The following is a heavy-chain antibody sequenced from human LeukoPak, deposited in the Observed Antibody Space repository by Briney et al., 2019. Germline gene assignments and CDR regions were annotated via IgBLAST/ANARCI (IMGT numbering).Heavy chain of an antibody. CDR2: ISAYNSYT. CDR1: GYTFSTYG. V-gene: IGHV1-18*01. D-gene: IGHD3-16*01. Sequence: VASVKVSCKASGYTFSTYGVSWVRQAPGQGLEWMGWISAYNSYTRYVEKFQGRVTMTIDTSTNTADMELRSLRSDDTAVYYCATTCGSHVLTPYFDYWGQGTLVTVSS. J-gene: IGHJ4*02. CDR3: ATTCGSHVLTPYFDY.